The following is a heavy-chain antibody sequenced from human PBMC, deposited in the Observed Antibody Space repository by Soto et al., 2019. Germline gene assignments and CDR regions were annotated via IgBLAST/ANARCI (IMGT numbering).Heavy chain of an antibody. J-gene: IGHJ4*02. Sequence: SETLSLTCTVSGGSISSGGYYWSWIRQHPGKGLEWIGYIYYSGSTYYNPSLKSRVTISVDTSKNQFSLKLSSVTAADTAVYYCARNDYGDSPMDYWGQGTLVTVSS. V-gene: IGHV4-31*03. CDR2: IYYSGST. CDR1: GGSISSGGYY. D-gene: IGHD4-17*01. CDR3: ARNDYGDSPMDY.